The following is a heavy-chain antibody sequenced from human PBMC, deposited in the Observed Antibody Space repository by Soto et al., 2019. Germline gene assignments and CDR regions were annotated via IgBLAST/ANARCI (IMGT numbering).Heavy chain of an antibody. V-gene: IGHV4-59*01. D-gene: IGHD3-10*01. CDR3: AALDGALES. CDR1: GESFSSYY. Sequence: SETLSLTGTVSGESFSSYYWTWIRKPPGKRLASLASIFRTATTTYNPSLKPRVTISVDTSKNQFSLKLRSVTPAHTAVYFFAALDGALESWGQGTRAPAPQ. J-gene: IGHJ4*02. CDR2: IFRTATT.